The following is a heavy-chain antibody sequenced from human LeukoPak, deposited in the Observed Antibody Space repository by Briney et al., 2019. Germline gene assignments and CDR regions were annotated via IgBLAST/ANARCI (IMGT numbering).Heavy chain of an antibody. CDR3: TKAKNYHDSSDYSPYFDY. J-gene: IGHJ4*02. Sequence: GGSLRLSCAASGFTFSSYGMHWVRQAPGKGLEWVAVISYDGTTEYYADSVKGRFTISRDNSKNTLYLQMSSLRAEDTAVYYCTKAKNYHDSSDYSPYFDYWGQGTLVTVSS. V-gene: IGHV3-30*18. D-gene: IGHD3-22*01. CDR1: GFTFSSYG. CDR2: ISYDGTTE.